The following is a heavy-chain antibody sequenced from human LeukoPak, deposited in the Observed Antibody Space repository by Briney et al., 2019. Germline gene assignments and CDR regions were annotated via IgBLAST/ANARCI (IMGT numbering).Heavy chain of an antibody. V-gene: IGHV4-34*01. CDR2: INHSGST. CDR3: ARSEGLAYGSGSYYND. Sequence: KPSETLSLTCAVYGGSFSGYYWSWIRQPPGKGLEWIGEINHSGSTNYNPSLKSRVTISVDTSKNQFSLKLSSVTAADTAVYYCARSEGLAYGSGSYYNDWGQGTLVTVSS. J-gene: IGHJ4*02. D-gene: IGHD3-10*01. CDR1: GGSFSGYY.